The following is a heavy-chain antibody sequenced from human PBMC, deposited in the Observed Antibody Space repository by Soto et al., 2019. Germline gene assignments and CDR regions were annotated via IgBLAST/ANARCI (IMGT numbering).Heavy chain of an antibody. V-gene: IGHV1-69*13. D-gene: IGHD3-22*01. CDR1: GGTFSSYA. CDR3: ARYYYDNSGLDAFDI. CDR2: IIPIFGTA. Sequence: SVKVSCKASGGTFSSYAISWVRQAPGQGLEWMGGIIPIFGTANYAQKFQGRVTITADESTSTAYMELSSLRSEDTAVYYCARYYYDNSGLDAFDIWGQGTMVTVSS. J-gene: IGHJ3*02.